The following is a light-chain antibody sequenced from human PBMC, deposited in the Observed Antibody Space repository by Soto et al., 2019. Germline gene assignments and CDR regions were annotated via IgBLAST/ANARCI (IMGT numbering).Light chain of an antibody. CDR1: QSIRDN. CDR2: GAS. Sequence: IVMTQSPSTLSVSAGGRATLSCRASQSIRDNLAWYQQKPGKAPRLLIFGASIRATGIPARFRGSGSGTEFTLTISSLQPDDFETYYCQQYNSYSWTFGQGTKVDIK. V-gene: IGKV3D-15*01. J-gene: IGKJ1*01. CDR3: QQYNSYSWT.